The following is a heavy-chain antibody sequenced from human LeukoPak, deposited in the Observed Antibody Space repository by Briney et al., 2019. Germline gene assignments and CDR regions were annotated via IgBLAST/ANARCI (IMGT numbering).Heavy chain of an antibody. CDR1: GFTFSSYD. CDR3: ARSRRYCSSTSCYAGAFDI. CDR2: IGTAGDT. Sequence: PGGSLRLSCAAYGFTFSSYDMHWVRQATGKGLEWVSAIGTAGDTYYPGSVKGRFTISRENAKNSLYLQMNSLRAGDTAVYYCARSRRYCSSTSCYAGAFDIWGQGTMVTVSS. D-gene: IGHD2-2*01. J-gene: IGHJ3*02. V-gene: IGHV3-13*01.